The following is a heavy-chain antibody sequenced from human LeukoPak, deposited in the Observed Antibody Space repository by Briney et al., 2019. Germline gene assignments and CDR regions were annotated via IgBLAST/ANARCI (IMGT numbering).Heavy chain of an antibody. D-gene: IGHD2-2*01. V-gene: IGHV3-49*04. CDR1: GFTFGDYA. CDR3: TTVVVVPAAMGPFNMDA. Sequence: GGSLRLSCTASGFTFGDYAMSWVRQAPGKGLEWVGFIRSKAYGGTTEYAASVKGRFTISRDDSKSIAYLQMNSLKTEDTAVYYCTTVVVVPAAMGPFNMDAWGKGTTVTISS. J-gene: IGHJ6*03. CDR2: IRSKAYGGTT.